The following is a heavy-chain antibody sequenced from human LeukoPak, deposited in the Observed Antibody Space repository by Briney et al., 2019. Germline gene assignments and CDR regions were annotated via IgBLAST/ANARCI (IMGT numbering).Heavy chain of an antibody. V-gene: IGHV4-59*02. CDR1: GDSVSSNH. CDR3: ARDPRHYYDSSGYSDAFDI. J-gene: IGHJ3*02. Sequence: SETLSLTCNVFGDSVSSNHWNWIRQPPGKGLEWIGTFYSDGSTTYNPSLKSRVTISVDTSKNQFSLKLSSVTAADTAVYYCARDPRHYYDSSGYSDAFDIWGQGTMVTVSS. CDR2: FYSDGST. D-gene: IGHD3-22*01.